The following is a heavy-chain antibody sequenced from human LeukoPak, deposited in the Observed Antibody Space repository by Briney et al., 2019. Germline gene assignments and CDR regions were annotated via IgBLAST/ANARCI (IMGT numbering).Heavy chain of an antibody. Sequence: GGSLRLSCAASGFTFSSYAMHWVRQAPGKGLEWVAVISYDGSNKYYADSVKGRFTISRDNSKNTLYLQMNSLRAEDTAVYYCARDGGSLRLHLKGAFDIWGQGTMVTVSS. V-gene: IGHV3-30*04. J-gene: IGHJ3*02. CDR2: ISYDGSNK. D-gene: IGHD5-24*01. CDR3: ARDGGSLRLHLKGAFDI. CDR1: GFTFSSYA.